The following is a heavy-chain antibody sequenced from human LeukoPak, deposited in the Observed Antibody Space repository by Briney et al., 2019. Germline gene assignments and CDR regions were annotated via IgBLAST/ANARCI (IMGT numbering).Heavy chain of an antibody. J-gene: IGHJ4*02. CDR2: ISTYNGNT. Sequence: ASVKVSCKAFGYTFTNYGISWVRQAPGQGLEWMGWISTYNGNTNYAQTLQGSVTMTTDTSTSTVYMELRSLRSDDTAMYYCARDIGRGRYYFDSSAYFGGYWGQGTLVTVSS. V-gene: IGHV1-18*01. D-gene: IGHD3-22*01. CDR3: ARDIGRGRYYFDSSAYFGGY. CDR1: GYTFTNYG.